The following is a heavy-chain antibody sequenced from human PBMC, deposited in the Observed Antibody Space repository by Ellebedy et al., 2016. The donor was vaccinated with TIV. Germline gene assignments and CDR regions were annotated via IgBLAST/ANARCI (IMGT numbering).Heavy chain of an antibody. CDR3: ARDVGDCSSGSCYSDYFDL. Sequence: GESLKISCAASGFTFRSHEMTWVRQAPGKGLEWVSHISGSASTWYYADSVKGRFTISRDNTKNSLYLQMHSLRVEDTAVYYCARDVGDCSSGSCYSDYFDLWGQGTLVTVSS. CDR1: GFTFRSHE. CDR2: ISGSASTW. D-gene: IGHD2-15*01. V-gene: IGHV3-48*03. J-gene: IGHJ4*02.